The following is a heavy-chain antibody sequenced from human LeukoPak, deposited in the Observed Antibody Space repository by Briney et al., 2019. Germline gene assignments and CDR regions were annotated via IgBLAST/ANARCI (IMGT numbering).Heavy chain of an antibody. J-gene: IGHJ3*02. CDR3: ANPTVVTLGKDAFDI. D-gene: IGHD4-23*01. V-gene: IGHV3-30*18. Sequence: GGSLRLSCAASGFTFSSYGMHWVRQAPGKGLERVAVISYDGSNKYYVDSVKGRFTISRDNSKNTLYLQMNSLRAEDTAVYYCANPTVVTLGKDAFDIWGQGTMVTVSS. CDR2: ISYDGSNK. CDR1: GFTFSSYG.